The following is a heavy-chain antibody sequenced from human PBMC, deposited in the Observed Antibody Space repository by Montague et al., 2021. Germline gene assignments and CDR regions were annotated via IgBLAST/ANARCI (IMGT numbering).Heavy chain of an antibody. CDR3: AREDYFDSVNYYYYGMDV. Sequence: YLRLSCAASGFTFSSYAMNWVRQAPGKGLEWVSYITSTSRTIYYADPVKGRFTISRDNAKNSLYLQMNSLRDDDTAVYYCAREDYFDSVNYYYYGMDVWGQGTTVTVSS. CDR2: ITSTSRTI. CDR1: GFTFSSYA. D-gene: IGHD3-10*01. V-gene: IGHV3-48*02. J-gene: IGHJ6*02.